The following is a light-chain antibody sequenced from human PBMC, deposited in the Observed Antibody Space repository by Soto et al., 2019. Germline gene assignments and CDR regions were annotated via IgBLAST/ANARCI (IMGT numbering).Light chain of an antibody. CDR1: QSVSSY. CDR3: QQRSNWPT. CDR2: EAS. Sequence: EIVLTQSPATLSLSPGERATLSCRASQSVSSYLAWYQQTPGQAPMLLIHEASNRSAGIPARFSGSGSGTDFTLTISSLEPEDFAVYDCQQRSNWPTFGGGTKVEIK. J-gene: IGKJ4*01. V-gene: IGKV3-11*01.